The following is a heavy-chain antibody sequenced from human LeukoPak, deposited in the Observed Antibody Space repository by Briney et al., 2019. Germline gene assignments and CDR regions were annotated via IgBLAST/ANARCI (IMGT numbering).Heavy chain of an antibody. CDR1: GFTFDDYA. CDR2: ISWNSGSI. CDR3: AKEQAFWSGYDPLDY. D-gene: IGHD3-3*01. V-gene: IGHV3-9*01. J-gene: IGHJ4*02. Sequence: GRSLRLSCAASGFTFDDYAMHWVWQAPGKGLEWVSGISWNSGSIGYADSVKGRFTISRDNAKNSLYLQMSSLRAEDTALYYCAKEQAFWSGYDPLDYWGQGTLVTVSS.